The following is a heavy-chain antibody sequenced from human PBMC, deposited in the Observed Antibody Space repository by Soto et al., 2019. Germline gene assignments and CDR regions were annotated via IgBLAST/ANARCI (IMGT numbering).Heavy chain of an antibody. CDR3: ARGDAGDYDWFDP. Sequence: ASVKVSCKASGYTFTGYYMHWVRQAPGQGLEWMGWINPNSGGTNYAQKFQGWVTMTRDTSISTAYMELSRLRSDDTAVYYCARGDAGDYDWFDPWGQGTLVTVSS. J-gene: IGHJ5*02. D-gene: IGHD4-17*01. CDR1: GYTFTGYY. CDR2: INPNSGGT. V-gene: IGHV1-2*04.